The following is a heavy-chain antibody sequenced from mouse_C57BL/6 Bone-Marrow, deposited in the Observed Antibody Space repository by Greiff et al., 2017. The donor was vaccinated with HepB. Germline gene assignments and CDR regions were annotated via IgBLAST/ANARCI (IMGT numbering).Heavy chain of an antibody. J-gene: IGHJ4*01. V-gene: IGHV1-55*01. CDR2: IYPGSGST. CDR3: ARREAIYYDYDGDYYAMDY. CDR1: GYTFTSYW. Sequence: QVQLQQPGAELVKPGASVKMSCKASGYTFTSYWITWVKQRPGQGLEWIGDIYPGSGSTNYNEKFKSKATLTVDTSSSTAYMQLSSLTSEDSAVYYCARREAIYYDYDGDYYAMDYWGQGTSVTVSS. D-gene: IGHD2-4*01.